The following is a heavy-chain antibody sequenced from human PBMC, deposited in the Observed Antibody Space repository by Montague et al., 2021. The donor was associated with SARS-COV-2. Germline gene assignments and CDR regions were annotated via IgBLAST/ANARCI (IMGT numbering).Heavy chain of an antibody. Sequence: SLRLSCAASGFTFSSYAMSWVRQAPGKGLEWVSVIYSGGSSTYYAASVKGRFTISRDNSKNTLYLQMNSLRAEDTAVYYCAKWGAITIFGVVPPGGYYYYGMDVWGQGTTVTVSS. CDR1: GFTFSSYA. CDR3: AKWGAITIFGVVPPGGYYYYGMDV. D-gene: IGHD3-3*01. V-gene: IGHV3-23*03. J-gene: IGHJ6*02. CDR2: IYSGGSST.